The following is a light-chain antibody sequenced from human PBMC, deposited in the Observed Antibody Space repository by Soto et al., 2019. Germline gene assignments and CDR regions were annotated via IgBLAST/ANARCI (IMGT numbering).Light chain of an antibody. J-gene: IGKJ4*01. CDR3: QNHNSAPLT. CDR2: RAS. CDR1: QGISNS. Sequence: DIPMTQSPPSLSASVGDRVTITCRASQGISNSLAWYQHKPGRVPKLLIYRASTVLSGVPSRFSGSGSGTDFTLTISSLQPEYVATYYCQNHNSAPLTFGGGTKQEI. V-gene: IGKV1-27*01.